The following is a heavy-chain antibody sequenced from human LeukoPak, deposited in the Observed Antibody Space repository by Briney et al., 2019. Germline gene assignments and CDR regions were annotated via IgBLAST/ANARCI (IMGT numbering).Heavy chain of an antibody. CDR3: VKEEALEAMAPFDY. CDR2: ISYDGSNK. V-gene: IGHV3-30*18. J-gene: IGHJ4*02. CDR1: GFTFSSYG. Sequence: PGGSLRLSCAASGFTFSSYGMHWVRQAPGKGLEWVAVISYDGSNKYYADSVKGRFTISRDNSKNTLYLQMNSLRAEDTAVYYCVKEEALEAMAPFDYWGQGTLVTVCS. D-gene: IGHD5-18*01.